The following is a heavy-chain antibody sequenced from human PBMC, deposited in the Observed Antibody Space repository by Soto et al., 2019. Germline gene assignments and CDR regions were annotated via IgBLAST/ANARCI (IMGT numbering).Heavy chain of an antibody. D-gene: IGHD3-3*01. CDR3: AERPLDFWRGPLGEFAY. J-gene: IGHJ4*02. CDR1: GFTFSRYA. CDR2: ISGSGCST. Sequence: EVQLLESGGGLVQPGGSLRLSCAASGFTFSRYAMSWVRQAPGKGLEWVSAISGSGCSTYYADSVKGRFTISRDNPKNPLYLQIDSLRAEDTAGYYCAERPLDFWRGPLGEFAYWGQGTLVTVSS. V-gene: IGHV3-23*01.